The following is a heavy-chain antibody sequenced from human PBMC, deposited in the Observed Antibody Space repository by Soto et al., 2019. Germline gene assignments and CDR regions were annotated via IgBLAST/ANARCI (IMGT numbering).Heavy chain of an antibody. Sequence: PSETLSLTCAVSGGSISSGGYSWSWIRQPPGKGLEWIGYIYHSGSTYYNPSLKSRVTISVDRSENQFSLKLSSVTAADTAVYYCARELEPYYDSSGYYGGYFDYWGQGTLVTVSS. V-gene: IGHV4-30-2*01. CDR2: IYHSGST. CDR1: GGSISSGGYS. J-gene: IGHJ4*02. D-gene: IGHD3-22*01. CDR3: ARELEPYYDSSGYYGGYFDY.